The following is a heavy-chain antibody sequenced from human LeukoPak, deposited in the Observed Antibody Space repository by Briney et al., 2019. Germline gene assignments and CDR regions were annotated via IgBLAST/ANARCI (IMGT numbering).Heavy chain of an antibody. V-gene: IGHV4-34*01. CDR3: SLSGDY. D-gene: IGHD3-10*01. Sequence: PSEPETLTCTAYVEPFWRYYSRGPPNSPGKGLEWIGEINHSGSTNYNPSLKSRVTISVDTSKNQFSLKLSSVTAADTAVYYCSLSGDYWGQGTLVTVSS. CDR2: INHSGST. J-gene: IGHJ4*02. CDR1: VEPFWRYY.